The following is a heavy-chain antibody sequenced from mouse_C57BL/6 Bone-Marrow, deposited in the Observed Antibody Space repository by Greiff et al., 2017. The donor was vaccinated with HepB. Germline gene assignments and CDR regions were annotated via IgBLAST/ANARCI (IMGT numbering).Heavy chain of an antibody. CDR3: ARDRTGFAY. J-gene: IGHJ3*01. Sequence: EVQVVESGGGLVQPGGSLKLSCAASGFTFSSYGMYWVRQTPDKRLELVATINSNGGSTYYPESVKGRFTISRDNAKNTLYRRMSSLKSEDTAMYYCARDRTGFAYWGQGTLVTVSA. CDR2: INSNGGST. V-gene: IGHV5-6-3*01. CDR1: GFTFSSYG. D-gene: IGHD4-1*01.